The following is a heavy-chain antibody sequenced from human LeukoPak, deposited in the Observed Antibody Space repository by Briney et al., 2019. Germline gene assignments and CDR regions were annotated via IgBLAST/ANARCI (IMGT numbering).Heavy chain of an antibody. V-gene: IGHV1-2*02. J-gene: IGHJ4*02. CDR2: INPNSGGT. Sequence: ASVKVSCKASGYTFTGYYMHWVRQAPGQGLEWMGWINPNSGGTNYAQKFQGRVTMTRDTSISTAYMELSRLRSDDTAVYYCARMDRESYSSSWFDYWGRGTLVTVSS. CDR1: GYTFTGYY. CDR3: ARMDRESYSSSWFDY. D-gene: IGHD6-13*01.